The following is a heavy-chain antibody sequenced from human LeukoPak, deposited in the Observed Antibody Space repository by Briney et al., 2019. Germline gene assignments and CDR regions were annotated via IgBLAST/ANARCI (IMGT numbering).Heavy chain of an antibody. CDR1: GFTFSSYE. CDR2: ISSSGSTI. J-gene: IGHJ4*02. V-gene: IGHV3-48*03. D-gene: IGHD3-22*01. CDR3: ARGGNYYDSSGYYVMVHYDY. Sequence: PGGSLRLSCAASGFTFSSYEMNWVRQAPGKGLEWVSYISSSGSTIYYADSVKGRFTISRDNAKNSLYLQMNSLRAEDTAVYYCARGGNYYDSSGYYVMVHYDYWGQGTLVTVSS.